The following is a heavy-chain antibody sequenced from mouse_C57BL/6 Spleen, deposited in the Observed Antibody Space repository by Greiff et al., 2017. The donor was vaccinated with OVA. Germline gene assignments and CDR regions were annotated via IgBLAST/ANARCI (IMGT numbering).Heavy chain of an antibody. D-gene: IGHD1-1*01. Sequence: VQLKESGPELVKPGASVKIPCKASGYTFTDYNMDWVKQSHGKSLEWIGDINPNNGGTIYNQKFKGKATLTVDKSSSTAYMELRSLTSEDTAVYYCARTGLDYYGSSYGWFAYWGQGTLVTVSA. CDR1: GYTFTDYN. J-gene: IGHJ3*01. CDR2: INPNNGGT. CDR3: ARTGLDYYGSSYGWFAY. V-gene: IGHV1-18*01.